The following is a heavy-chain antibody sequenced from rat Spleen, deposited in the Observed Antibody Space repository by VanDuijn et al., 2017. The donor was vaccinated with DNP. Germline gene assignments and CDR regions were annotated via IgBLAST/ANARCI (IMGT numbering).Heavy chain of an antibody. Sequence: EVQLVESGGGLVQPGRSLKLSCVASGFTFNNYWMTWIRQAPGKGLEWVASITNTGGSTYYPDSVKGRFTISRDNAKSTLYLQMNSLRSEETATYYCTRAYYYPLMYTTDYYYVSYYFDYWGQGVMVTVSS. V-gene: IGHV5-31*01. J-gene: IGHJ2*01. CDR1: GFTFNNYW. CDR2: ITNTGGST. CDR3: TRAYYYPLMYTTDYYYVSYYFDY. D-gene: IGHD1-6*01.